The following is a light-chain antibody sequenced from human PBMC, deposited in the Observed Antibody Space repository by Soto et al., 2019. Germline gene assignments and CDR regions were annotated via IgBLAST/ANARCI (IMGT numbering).Light chain of an antibody. V-gene: IGKV1-5*03. CDR2: KAS. J-gene: IGKJ1*01. CDR1: QSISRW. CDR3: QQYNSFPT. Sequence: DIQMTQSPSTLSASVGDRVTITCRASQSISRWLDWYQQKPGKAPKLLIYKASSLESGVPSRFSGSGSGTEFTLTISSLQPDDFATYYCQQYNSFPTFGQGTKVEIK.